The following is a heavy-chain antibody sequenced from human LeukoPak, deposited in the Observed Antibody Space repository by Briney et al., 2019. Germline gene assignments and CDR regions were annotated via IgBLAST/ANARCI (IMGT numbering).Heavy chain of an antibody. J-gene: IGHJ5*02. CDR3: ARVLTVVAATDGWLGP. Sequence: SETLSLTCTVSGGSISSYYWSWIRQPAGKGLEWIGRIYTSGSTNYNPSLKSRVTMSVDTSKNQFSLKLSSVTAADTAVYYCARVLTVVAATDGWLGPWGQGTLVTVSS. CDR1: GGSISSYY. CDR2: IYTSGST. V-gene: IGHV4-4*07. D-gene: IGHD2-15*01.